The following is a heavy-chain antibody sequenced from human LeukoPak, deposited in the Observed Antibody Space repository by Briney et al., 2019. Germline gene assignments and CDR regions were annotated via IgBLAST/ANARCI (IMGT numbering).Heavy chain of an antibody. J-gene: IGHJ5*02. CDR1: GFTFSSYW. Sequence: GGSLRLSCAASGFTFSSYWMSWVRQAPGKGLEWVANIKQDGSEKHYVDSVKGRFTISRDNTENSLHLQMNSLRAEDTAVYCCARDKYCSNSYCPASWFDPWGQGTLVTVSS. CDR2: IKQDGSEK. D-gene: IGHD2-15*01. V-gene: IGHV3-7*01. CDR3: ARDKYCSNSYCPASWFDP.